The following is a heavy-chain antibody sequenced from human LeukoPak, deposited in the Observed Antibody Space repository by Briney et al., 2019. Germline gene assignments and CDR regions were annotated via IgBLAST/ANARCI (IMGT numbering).Heavy chain of an antibody. CDR3: ARSVVITDFDY. Sequence: ASVKVSCKASGGTFSSYAISWVRQAPGQGLEWMGWISAYNGNTNYAQKLQGRVTMTTDTSTSTAYIELRSLRSDDTAVYYCARSVVITDFDYWGQGTLVTVSS. D-gene: IGHD3-22*01. CDR1: GGTFSSYA. V-gene: IGHV1-18*01. CDR2: ISAYNGNT. J-gene: IGHJ4*02.